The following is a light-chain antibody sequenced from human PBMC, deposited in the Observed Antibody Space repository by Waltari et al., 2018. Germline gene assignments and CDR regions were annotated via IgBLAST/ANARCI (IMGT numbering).Light chain of an antibody. CDR2: AAS. CDR3: LQLSSYPLT. J-gene: IGKJ4*01. V-gene: IGKV1-9*01. CDR1: QGISSY. Sequence: DIQLTQSPSFLSASVGDRVTITCRASQGISSYLSWYQQKPGKAPKILIYAASILHSGVPSRFSGSGSGTDFTLTISSLQPEDSATYFCLQLSSYPLTFGGGSTVEIK.